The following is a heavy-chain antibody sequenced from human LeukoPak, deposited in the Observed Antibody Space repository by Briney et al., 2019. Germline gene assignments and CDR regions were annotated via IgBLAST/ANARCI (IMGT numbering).Heavy chain of an antibody. D-gene: IGHD3-22*01. CDR1: GFTFSSYG. J-gene: IGHJ3*02. Sequence: GGSLRLSCAASGFTFSSYGMHWVRQAPGKGLEWVAVISYDGSNKYYADSVKGRFTISRDNAKNSLYLQMNSLRAEDTAVYYCARARSAYYYDIRFGAFDIWGQGTMVTVSS. CDR2: ISYDGSNK. CDR3: ARARSAYYYDIRFGAFDI. V-gene: IGHV3-30*03.